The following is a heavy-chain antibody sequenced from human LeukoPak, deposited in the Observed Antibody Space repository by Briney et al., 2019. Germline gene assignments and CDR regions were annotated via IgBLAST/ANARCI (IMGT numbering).Heavy chain of an antibody. CDR1: GYTFTGYY. J-gene: IGHJ6*03. Sequence: ASVKVSCKASGYTFTGYYMHWVRQAPGQGLEWMGWINPNSGGTNYAQKFQGRVTMTRDTSISTAYMELSRLRSDDTAAYYCARGGSYGNYYYYMDVWGKGTTVTVSS. CDR3: ARGGSYGNYYYYMDV. V-gene: IGHV1-2*02. CDR2: INPNSGGT. D-gene: IGHD5-18*01.